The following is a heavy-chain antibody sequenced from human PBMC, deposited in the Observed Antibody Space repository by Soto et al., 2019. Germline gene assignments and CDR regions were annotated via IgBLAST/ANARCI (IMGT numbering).Heavy chain of an antibody. D-gene: IGHD3-3*01. V-gene: IGHV3-48*01. J-gene: IGHJ3*02. CDR1: GFTLSSYS. CDR2: ISTSSTTI. Sequence: QPGGSLRLSCAASGFTLSSYSMNWVRQAPGKGLEWVSYISTSSTTIYYADSVKGRFTISRDNAKNSLYLQVNSLRAEDTAVYYCARWQWSGYLDAFDIWGQGTMVTVSS. CDR3: ARWQWSGYLDAFDI.